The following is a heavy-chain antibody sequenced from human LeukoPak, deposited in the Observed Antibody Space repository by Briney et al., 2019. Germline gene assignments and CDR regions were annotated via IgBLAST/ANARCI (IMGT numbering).Heavy chain of an antibody. V-gene: IGHV3-23*01. CDR3: ARDKFSVAVGYFDY. CDR2: ISISGSKT. J-gene: IGHJ4*02. D-gene: IGHD6-19*01. CDR1: EFDFSSHA. Sequence: PGGSLRLSCAASEFDFSSHAMTWVRQAPGKGLEWVSAISISGSKTYYADSVKGRFTISRDNSKNTLYLQMNSLRAEDTAVYYCARDKFSVAVGYFDYWGQGTLVTVSS.